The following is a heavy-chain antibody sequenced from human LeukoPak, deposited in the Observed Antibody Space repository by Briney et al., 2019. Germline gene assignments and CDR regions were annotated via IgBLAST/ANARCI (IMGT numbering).Heavy chain of an antibody. CDR3: ASTYYYGSGSRTIDY. CDR1: GGSISSYY. V-gene: IGHV4-59*01. J-gene: IGHJ4*02. Sequence: SETLSLTCTVSGGSISSYYWSWILQPPGKGLEWIGYIYYSESTNYNPSLKSRVTISVDTSKNQFSLKLSSVTAADTAVYYCASTYYYGSGSRTIDYWGQGTLVTVSS. CDR2: IYYSEST. D-gene: IGHD3-10*01.